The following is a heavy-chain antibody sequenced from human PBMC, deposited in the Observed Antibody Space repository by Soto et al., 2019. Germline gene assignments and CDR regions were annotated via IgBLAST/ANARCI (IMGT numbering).Heavy chain of an antibody. V-gene: IGHV4-34*01. J-gene: IGHJ6*03. CDR1: GGSFSGYY. Sequence: QVQLQQWGAGLLKPSETLSLTCAVYGGSFSGYYWSWIRQPPGKGLEWIGEINHSGSTNYNPSLKGRVTISVDTSKNQFSLKLGSVTAADTAVYYCAIAPVVVVPAAAYYYYYYMDVWGKGTTVTVSS. D-gene: IGHD2-2*01. CDR3: AIAPVVVVPAAAYYYYYYMDV. CDR2: INHSGST.